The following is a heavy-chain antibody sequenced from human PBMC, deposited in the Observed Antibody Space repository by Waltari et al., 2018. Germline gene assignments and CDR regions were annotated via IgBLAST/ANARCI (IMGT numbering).Heavy chain of an antibody. V-gene: IGHV3-23*01. CDR1: GFTFSSYA. D-gene: IGHD6-13*01. Sequence: EVQLLESGGGLVQPGGSLRLSCAASGFTFSSYAMSWVRQAPGKGLEWVSGISGSGVSTYYADSVKGRFTISRDNSKNTLYLQMNSLRAEDTAVYYCAKGPSYSREGYFDYWGQGTLVTVSS. CDR3: AKGPSYSREGYFDY. CDR2: ISGSGVST. J-gene: IGHJ4*02.